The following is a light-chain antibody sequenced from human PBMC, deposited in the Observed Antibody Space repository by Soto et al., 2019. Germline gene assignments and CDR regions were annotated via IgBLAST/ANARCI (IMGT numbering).Light chain of an antibody. CDR2: GAS. V-gene: IGKV3-20*01. CDR1: QSVSSSS. J-gene: IGKJ2*01. Sequence: EIVLTQSPGTLSLSPGERATLSWRASQSVSSSSLAWYQQKPGQAPRLLIYGASSRATGIPDRFSGSGSGTDFTLTISRLEPEDFAVYYCQQYGSSAYTFGQGTKLEIK. CDR3: QQYGSSAYT.